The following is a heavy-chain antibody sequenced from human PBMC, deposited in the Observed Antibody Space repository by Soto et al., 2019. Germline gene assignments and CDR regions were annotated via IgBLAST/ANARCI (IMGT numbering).Heavy chain of an antibody. CDR3: ARGTYCSSTSCYLNYYYDMDA. V-gene: IGHV1-69*13. CDR2: IIPIFGTA. CDR1: GGTFSSYA. Sequence: SVKVSCKASGGTFSSYAISWVRQAPGQGLEWLGGIIPIFGTANYAQKFQGRVTITADESTSTAYMELSSLRSEDTAVYYCARGTYCSSTSCYLNYYYDMDAWGQGTTVTVS. D-gene: IGHD2-2*01. J-gene: IGHJ6*02.